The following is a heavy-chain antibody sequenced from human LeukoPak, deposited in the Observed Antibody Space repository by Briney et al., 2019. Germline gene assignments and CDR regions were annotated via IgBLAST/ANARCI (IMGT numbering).Heavy chain of an antibody. CDR3: ARGPLNSGRLSYYFDY. Sequence: ASVKVSCKASGYTFTSYDINWVRQATGQGLEWMGWMNPNSGNTGYAQKFQGRVTMTRNTSISTAYMELSSLRSEDTAVYYCARGPLNSGRLSYYFDYWGQGTLVTVYS. J-gene: IGHJ4*02. V-gene: IGHV1-8*01. CDR2: MNPNSGNT. D-gene: IGHD1-26*01. CDR1: GYTFTSYD.